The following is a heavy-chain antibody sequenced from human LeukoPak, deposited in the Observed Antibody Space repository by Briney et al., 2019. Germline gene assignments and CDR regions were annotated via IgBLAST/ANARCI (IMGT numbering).Heavy chain of an antibody. J-gene: IGHJ4*02. CDR2: ISFDETKK. Sequence: GGPLRLSCAASGFSFSKYAMHWARQAPGKGLEWVAVISFDETKKYYADSVKGRFTISRDNSNNTLFLQMNSLKTEDTAVYFCARMKVIKGASLDYWGQGSLVTVSS. CDR1: GFSFSKYA. D-gene: IGHD2/OR15-2a*01. V-gene: IGHV3-30-3*01. CDR3: ARMKVIKGASLDY.